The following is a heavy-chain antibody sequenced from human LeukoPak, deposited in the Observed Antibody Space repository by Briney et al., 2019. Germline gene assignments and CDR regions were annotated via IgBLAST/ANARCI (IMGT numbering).Heavy chain of an antibody. V-gene: IGHV4-59*01. CDR2: IYYSGST. CDR1: GGSISSYY. Sequence: PSETLSLTCTVSGGSISSYYWSWIRQPPGKGLEWLGYIYYSGSTNYNPSLKSRVSISVGTSKTQFSLMLSSLLAADTTVFSFARDAVPAAMAGGNWFGPWGQGTVVSVS. CDR3: ARDAVPAAMAGGNWFGP. D-gene: IGHD2-2*01. J-gene: IGHJ5*02.